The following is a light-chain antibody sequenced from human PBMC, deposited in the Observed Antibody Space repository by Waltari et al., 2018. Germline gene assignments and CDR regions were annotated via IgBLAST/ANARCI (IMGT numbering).Light chain of an antibody. V-gene: IGKV1-39*01. CDR1: RTLDTY. CDR2: TAS. J-gene: IGKJ1*01. CDR3: QQSSTTPPT. Sequence: DVQMTQSPSSLSASVGDSVTITCRASRTLDTYLNWYHQKPGKAPTLLIHTASTLQTGVPSRFTGSGSGTGFTLTISGLQVEDIATYYCQQSSTTPPTFGQGTKIELK.